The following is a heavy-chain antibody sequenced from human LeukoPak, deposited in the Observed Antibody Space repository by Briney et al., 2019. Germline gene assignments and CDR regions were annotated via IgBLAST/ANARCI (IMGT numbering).Heavy chain of an antibody. V-gene: IGHV3-23*01. J-gene: IGHJ4*02. Sequence: GGSLRLSCAASGFTFSSYAMSWVRQAPGRGLEWVSAISGSGGSTYYADPVKGRFTVSRDNSKNTLYLQMNSLRAEDTAVYYCAKDPKYSNNWYYFDYWGQGTLVTVSS. CDR1: GFTFSSYA. CDR2: ISGSGGST. D-gene: IGHD6-13*01. CDR3: AKDPKYSNNWYYFDY.